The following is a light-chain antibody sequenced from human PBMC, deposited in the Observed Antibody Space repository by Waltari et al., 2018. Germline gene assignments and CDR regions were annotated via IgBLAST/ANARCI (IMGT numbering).Light chain of an antibody. CDR1: TLGERY. J-gene: IGLJ2*01. CDR2: HDA. Sequence: SAELTQPPSVSVSPVHTATITCSGDTLGERYVSWYQQRSGQSPHVVIYHDAKRASGIPERFSGSKSGNTATLIISGTQPMDEADYFCQAWDSSPVVFGGGTKLTVL. CDR3: QAWDSSPVV. V-gene: IGLV3-1*01.